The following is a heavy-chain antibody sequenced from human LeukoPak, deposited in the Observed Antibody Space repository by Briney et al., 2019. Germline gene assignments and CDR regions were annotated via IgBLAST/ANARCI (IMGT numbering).Heavy chain of an antibody. V-gene: IGHV4-4*07. J-gene: IGHJ4*02. CDR3: ASGYDSSGTDY. Sequence: PSETLSLTCTVSGGSIRSYYWSWIRQPAGKGLEWIGRIYTSGSTNYNPSLKSRVTMSIDTSKNQFSLKLSSVTAADTAVYYCASGYDSSGTDYWGQGTLVTVSS. CDR1: GGSIRSYY. D-gene: IGHD3-22*01. CDR2: IYTSGST.